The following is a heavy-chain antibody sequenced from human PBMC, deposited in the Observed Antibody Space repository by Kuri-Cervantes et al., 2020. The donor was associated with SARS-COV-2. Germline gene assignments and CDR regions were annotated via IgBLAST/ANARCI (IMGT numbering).Heavy chain of an antibody. Sequence: ESLKISCTVSGGSISSYYWSWIRQPPGKGLEWIGYIYYSGSTNYNPSLKSRVTISVDTSKNQFSLKLSHVTAADTTVYYCARGGYSSGWYAVDWGQGTLVTVSS. CDR3: ARGGYSSGWYAVD. J-gene: IGHJ4*02. CDR2: IYYSGST. V-gene: IGHV4-59*01. D-gene: IGHD6-19*01. CDR1: GGSISSYY.